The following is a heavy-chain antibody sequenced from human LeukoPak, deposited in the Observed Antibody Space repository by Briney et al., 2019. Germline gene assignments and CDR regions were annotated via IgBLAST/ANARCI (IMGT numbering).Heavy chain of an antibody. CDR1: GGSISSGGYY. J-gene: IGHJ4*02. Sequence: PSETLSLTCTVSGGSISSGGYYWRWIRQPRGKGLEWIGYIYYSGSTYYNPSLKSPVNISVDTSKNQFSLKLNSVTAADTAVYYCARGGAARVVVEGYWGQGTLVTVSS. CDR3: ARGGAARVVVEGY. CDR2: IYYSGST. D-gene: IGHD2-2*01. V-gene: IGHV4-30-4*01.